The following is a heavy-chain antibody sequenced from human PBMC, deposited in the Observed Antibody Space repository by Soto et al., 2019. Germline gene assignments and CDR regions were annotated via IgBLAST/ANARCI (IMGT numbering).Heavy chain of an antibody. V-gene: IGHV1-2*02. D-gene: IGHD6-19*01. CDR2: INPNSGGT. CDR3: ASAAVTGTAGLDF. J-gene: IGHJ4*02. CDR1: GYTFSGFY. Sequence: VASVKVSCKASGYTFSGFYMHWVRQAPGQGLEWMGWINPNSGGTKSAEKFQGRVTMTRDTSISTAYMELSRLTSDVTAVYYCASAAVTGTAGLDFWGQGTQVTVSS.